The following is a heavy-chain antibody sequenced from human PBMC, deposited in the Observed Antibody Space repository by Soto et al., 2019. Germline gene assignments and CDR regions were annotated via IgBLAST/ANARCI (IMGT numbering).Heavy chain of an antibody. CDR1: GDSVSSNSAA. D-gene: IGHD6-13*01. CDR2: TYYRSDWYN. CDR3: ARDGGTSWPYSYYGMDV. Sequence: QVELQQSGPGLVKPSQTLSLTCAISGDSVSSNSAAWNWTRQSPSRGLEWLGRTYYRSDWYNHYAVSVKSRITIHPDTSKHQFSLQLNSVTPEDTAVYYCARDGGTSWPYSYYGMDVWGQGTTVTVSS. J-gene: IGHJ6*02. V-gene: IGHV6-1*01.